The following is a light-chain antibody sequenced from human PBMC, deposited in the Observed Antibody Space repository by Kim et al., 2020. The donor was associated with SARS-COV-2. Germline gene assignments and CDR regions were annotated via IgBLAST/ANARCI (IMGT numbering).Light chain of an antibody. Sequence: IQLTQSPASLSASVGDRVTISCRANQNIGSYLSWFQQTPGKAPKLLIYAASSLQSGVPSRFSGSGSVTDFTLTISSLQPEDFATYFCQQGYSTPYTFGQGTKLEVK. CDR2: AAS. CDR1: QNIGSY. J-gene: IGKJ2*01. V-gene: IGKV1-39*01. CDR3: QQGYSTPYT.